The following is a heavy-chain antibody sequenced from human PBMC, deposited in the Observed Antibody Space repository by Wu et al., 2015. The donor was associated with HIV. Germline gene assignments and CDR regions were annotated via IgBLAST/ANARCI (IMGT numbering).Heavy chain of an antibody. V-gene: IGHV1-69*13. CDR2: IIPLFGTA. D-gene: IGHD4-23*01. CDR3: ARTDGLVDGGNSGYDY. Sequence: QVQLVQSGAEVKKPGSSVKVSCKASGGTFRSYAINWVRQAPGQGLDWMGRIIPLFGTANYAQKFQGRVKLSADESTSTAYMELSSLRSEDTAVYYCARTDGLVDGGNSGYDYWGQGTLVTVSS. J-gene: IGHJ4*02. CDR1: GGTFRSYA.